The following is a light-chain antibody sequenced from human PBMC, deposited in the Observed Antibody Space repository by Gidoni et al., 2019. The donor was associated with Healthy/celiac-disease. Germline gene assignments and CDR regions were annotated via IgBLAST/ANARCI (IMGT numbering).Light chain of an antibody. CDR1: QSISSY. J-gene: IGKJ4*01. CDR2: AAS. V-gene: IGKV1-39*01. CDR3: QQSYSNLT. Sequence: DIQMTQSPSSLSASVGDRVTITCRASQSISSYLSWYPQKQGKAPKLLIYAASSLQSGVTSRFSGSGSGTDVTLTISSLRPEDFATYYCQQSYSNLTFGGGTKVEIK.